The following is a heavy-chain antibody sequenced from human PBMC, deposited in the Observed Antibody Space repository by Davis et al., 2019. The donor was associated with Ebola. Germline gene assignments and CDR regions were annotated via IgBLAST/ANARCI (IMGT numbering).Heavy chain of an antibody. V-gene: IGHV4-59*08. J-gene: IGHJ5*02. CDR1: GFTFSSYW. CDR2: IYYSGST. Sequence: GSLRLSCAASGFTFSSYWMRWIRQPPGKGLEWIGYIYYSGSTNYNPSLKSRVTISVDTSKNQFSLKLSSVTAADTAEYYCARQDYDFWSGSHNWFDPWGQGTLVTVSS. D-gene: IGHD3-3*01. CDR3: ARQDYDFWSGSHNWFDP.